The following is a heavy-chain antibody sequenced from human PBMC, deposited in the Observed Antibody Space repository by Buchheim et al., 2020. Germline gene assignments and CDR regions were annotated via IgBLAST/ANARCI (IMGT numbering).Heavy chain of an antibody. V-gene: IGHV4-30-2*01. CDR1: GGSISSGGYS. CDR2: IYHSGST. J-gene: IGHJ5*02. CDR3: ARSSTVNWFDP. Sequence: QLQLQESGSGLVKPSQTLSLTCAVSGGSISSGGYSWSWIRQPPGKGLEWIGYIYHSGSTYYNPSLKSRVTISVDRSKNQFSLKLSSVTAADTAVYYCARSSTVNWFDPWGQGTL. D-gene: IGHD1-26*01.